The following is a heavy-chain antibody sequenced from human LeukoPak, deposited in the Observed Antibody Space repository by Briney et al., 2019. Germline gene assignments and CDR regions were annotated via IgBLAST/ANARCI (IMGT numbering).Heavy chain of an antibody. D-gene: IGHD6-13*01. Sequence: GGSLRLSCAASGFTFSSYGMHWVRQAPGKGLEWVSSISSSSSYIYYADSVKGRFTISRDNAKNSLYLQMNSLRAEDTAVYYCARDPIAAAGTSYFDYWGQGTLVTVSS. V-gene: IGHV3-21*01. CDR3: ARDPIAAAGTSYFDY. J-gene: IGHJ4*02. CDR2: ISSSSSYI. CDR1: GFTFSSYG.